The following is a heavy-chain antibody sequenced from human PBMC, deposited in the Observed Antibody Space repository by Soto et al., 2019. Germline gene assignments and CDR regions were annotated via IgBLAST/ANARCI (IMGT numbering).Heavy chain of an antibody. J-gene: IGHJ4*02. CDR3: AKVLYPARYSGSYYVDY. Sequence: PGGSLRLSCAASGFTFSSYGMHWVRQAPGKGLEWVAVIWYDGSNKYYADSVKGRFTISRDNSKNTLYLQMNSLRAEDTAVYYCAKVLYPARYSGSYYVDYWGQGTLVTVSS. CDR1: GFTFSSYG. D-gene: IGHD1-26*01. V-gene: IGHV3-30*02. CDR2: IWYDGSNK.